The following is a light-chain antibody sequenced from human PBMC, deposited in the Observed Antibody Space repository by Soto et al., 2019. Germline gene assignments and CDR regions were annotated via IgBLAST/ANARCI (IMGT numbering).Light chain of an antibody. CDR2: GAS. V-gene: IGKV3-20*01. CDR3: QQYVRSPPSWT. J-gene: IGKJ1*01. CDR1: QSVSNSY. Sequence: ETVLTQSPGTLSLSPGERATLSCRASQSVSNSYLAWYNQKPGQAPRLLIYGASTRATGIPDRFSGGGSGTDFTLTINRLEPEDFAVYYCQQYVRSPPSWTFGQGNKVE.